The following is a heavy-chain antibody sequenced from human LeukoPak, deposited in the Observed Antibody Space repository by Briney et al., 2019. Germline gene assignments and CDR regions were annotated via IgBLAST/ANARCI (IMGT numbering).Heavy chain of an antibody. CDR3: AKPHFDS. CDR2: MNQGGSET. CDR1: GFTFGRHW. V-gene: IGHV3-7*01. Sequence: GGSLRLSCAASGFTFGRHWMSWVRQAPGKGLEWVAHMNQGGSETTNVDSVKGRFTISRDNSKNTLYLQMNSLRAEDTAVYYCAKPHFDSWGQGTLVTVSS. J-gene: IGHJ4*02.